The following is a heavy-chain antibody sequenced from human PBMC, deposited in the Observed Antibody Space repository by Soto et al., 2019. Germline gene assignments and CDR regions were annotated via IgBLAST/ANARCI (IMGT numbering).Heavy chain of an antibody. J-gene: IGHJ4*02. V-gene: IGHV3-23*01. Sequence: EVQLLESGGGLVQSGGSLRLSCAASGFTFSSYAMSWVRQAPGKGLEWVSAISGSGGSTYYADSVKGRFTISRDNSKNTLYLQMNSLRAEDTAVYYCAKDRDYYGSGSYYDPIDYWGQGTLVTVSS. D-gene: IGHD3-10*01. CDR2: ISGSGGST. CDR1: GFTFSSYA. CDR3: AKDRDYYGSGSYYDPIDY.